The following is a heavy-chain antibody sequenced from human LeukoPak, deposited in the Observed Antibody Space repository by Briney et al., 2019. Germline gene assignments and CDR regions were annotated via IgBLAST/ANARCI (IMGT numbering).Heavy chain of an antibody. Sequence: SQTLSLTCTVSGGSISSGGYYWSWIRQHPGKGLEWIGYIYYSGSTYYNPSLKSRVTISVDTSKNQFSLKLSSVTAADTAVYYCARDATYCSSTSCGGYYYYGMDVWGQGTTFTVSS. CDR3: ARDATYCSSTSCGGYYYYGMDV. V-gene: IGHV4-31*03. CDR1: GGSISSGGYY. J-gene: IGHJ6*02. CDR2: IYYSGST. D-gene: IGHD2-2*01.